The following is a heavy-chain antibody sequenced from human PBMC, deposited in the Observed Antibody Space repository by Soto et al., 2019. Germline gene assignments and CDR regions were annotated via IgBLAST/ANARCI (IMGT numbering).Heavy chain of an antibody. Sequence: XGILSLTCTVSGGSISSYYWSWIRQPAGKGLEWIGRIYTSGSTNYNPSLKSRVTMSVDTSKNQFSLKLSSVTAADTAVYYCARFLVGATPDNPYYYYYYGMDVWGQGTTVTVSS. CDR2: IYTSGST. CDR1: GGSISSYY. D-gene: IGHD1-26*01. J-gene: IGHJ6*02. V-gene: IGHV4-4*07. CDR3: ARFLVGATPDNPYYYYYYGMDV.